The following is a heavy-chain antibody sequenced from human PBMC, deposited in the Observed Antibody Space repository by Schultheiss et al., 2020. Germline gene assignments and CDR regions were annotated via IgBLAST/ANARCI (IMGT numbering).Heavy chain of an antibody. V-gene: IGHV3-33*01. D-gene: IGHD6-13*01. J-gene: IGHJ5*02. CDR2: IWYDGSNK. CDR1: GFTFSSYG. Sequence: GGSLRLSCAASGFTFSSYGMHWVRQAPGKGLEWVAVIWYDGSNKYYADSVKGRFTISRDNSKNTLYLQMNSLRAEDTAVYYCARTKQQGRGFDPWGKGTLVTVSS. CDR3: ARTKQQGRGFDP.